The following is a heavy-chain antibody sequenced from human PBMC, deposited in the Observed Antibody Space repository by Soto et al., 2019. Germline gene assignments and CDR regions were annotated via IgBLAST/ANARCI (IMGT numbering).Heavy chain of an antibody. D-gene: IGHD3-16*01. V-gene: IGHV3-74*01. Sequence: EVQLVESGGGLVQPGGSLRLSCAASGFTFSSYWMHWVRQAPGKGLVWVSRITSDGSSTSYADSVKGRFTISRDNAKNTLYLQMNSLRAEDTAVYYCNQEVGGPRYYGMDVWGQGTTVTVSS. J-gene: IGHJ6*02. CDR2: ITSDGSST. CDR1: GFTFSSYW. CDR3: NQEVGGPRYYGMDV.